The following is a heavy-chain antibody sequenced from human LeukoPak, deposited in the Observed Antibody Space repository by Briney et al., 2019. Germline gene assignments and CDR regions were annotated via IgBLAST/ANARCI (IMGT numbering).Heavy chain of an antibody. J-gene: IGHJ2*01. V-gene: IGHV4-4*07. CDR2: IYTSGGI. CDR1: GGSISSYY. Sequence: PSETLSLTCTVSGGSISSYYWSWIRQPAGKGLEWIGRIYTSGGINYNPSLKSRVTMSGDTSKKQFSLKLTSVTAADTAVYYCARGSGGDSSGYYPYWYFDLWGRGTLVTVSS. D-gene: IGHD3-22*01. CDR3: ARGSGGDSSGYYPYWYFDL.